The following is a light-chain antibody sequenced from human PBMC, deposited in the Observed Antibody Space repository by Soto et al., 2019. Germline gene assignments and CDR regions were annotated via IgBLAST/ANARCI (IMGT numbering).Light chain of an antibody. J-gene: IGKJ1*01. Sequence: AIRMTQSPSSFSASTGDRVTITCRASQGISGYLAWYQQKPGKAPKLLIYAASTLQSGVPSRFSGSGSGTDFTLTISCLQSEDFATYYCQQYYSYPSWTFGQGTKVEIK. CDR1: QGISGY. CDR3: QQYYSYPSWT. V-gene: IGKV1-8*01. CDR2: AAS.